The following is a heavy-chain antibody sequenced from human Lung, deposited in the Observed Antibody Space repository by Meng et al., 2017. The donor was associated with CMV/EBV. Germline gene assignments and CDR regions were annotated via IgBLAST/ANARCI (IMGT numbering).Heavy chain of an antibody. J-gene: IGHJ4*02. CDR3: AKNGQGTSGWFYFDL. V-gene: IGHV3-30*02. Sequence: SXXASGFSLSNYDMHWVRQAPGKGLEWVAIIRYDGSNKYNTDSVKGRFTISRDNSKNTLSLQMNSLGAEDTAVYYCAKNGQGTSGWFYFDLWGQGTXVTVAS. CDR1: GFSLSNYD. CDR2: IRYDGSNK. D-gene: IGHD6-19*01.